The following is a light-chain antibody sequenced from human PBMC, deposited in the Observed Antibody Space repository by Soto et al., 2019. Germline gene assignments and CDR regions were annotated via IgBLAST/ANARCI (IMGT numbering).Light chain of an antibody. V-gene: IGLV4-69*01. Sequence: QPVLTQSPSASASLGASVKLTCTLSSGHSSYAITWHQQQPEKGPRFLMKLNSDGSHSKGDGIPDRFSGSSSGAERYLTISSLQSEDEADYYCQTCVTGTNYVFGPGTKATVL. CDR1: SGHSSYA. CDR3: QTCVTGTNYV. J-gene: IGLJ1*01. CDR2: LNSDGSH.